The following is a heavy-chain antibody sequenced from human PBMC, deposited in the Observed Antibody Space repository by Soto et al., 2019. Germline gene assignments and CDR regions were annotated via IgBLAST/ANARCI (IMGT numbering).Heavy chain of an antibody. CDR2: INPNSGGT. Sequence: ASVKVSCKASGYTFTGYYMHWVRQAPGQGLEWMGWINPNSGGTNYAQKFQGWVTMTRNTSISTAYMELSRLRSDDTAVYYCARVNTMIAFDYWGQGTLVTVSS. J-gene: IGHJ4*02. D-gene: IGHD3-22*01. CDR1: GYTFTGYY. CDR3: ARVNTMIAFDY. V-gene: IGHV1-2*04.